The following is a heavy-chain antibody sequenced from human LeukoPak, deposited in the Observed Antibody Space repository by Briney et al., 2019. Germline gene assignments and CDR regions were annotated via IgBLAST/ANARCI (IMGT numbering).Heavy chain of an antibody. CDR3: ARVPTAGRGFDC. J-gene: IGHJ4*02. CDR2: INQAGSQI. Sequence: GGSLRLSCAASGFTFTNHWMSWVRQAPGKGLEWVANINQAGSQIYYVDSVKGRFTISRDNAENSLHLQMNSLCAEDTALYYCARVPTAGRGFDCWGQGTLVTVSS. D-gene: IGHD6-13*01. V-gene: IGHV3-7*03. CDR1: GFTFTNHW.